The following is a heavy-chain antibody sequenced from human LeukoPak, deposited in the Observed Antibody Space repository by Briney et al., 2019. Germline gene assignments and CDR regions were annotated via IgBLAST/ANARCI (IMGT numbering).Heavy chain of an antibody. CDR1: GGSISSYY. Sequence: SETLSLTCTVSGGSISSYYWSWIRQPPGKGLEWIGYIYYSGSTNYNPSLKSRVTISVDTSKNQFSLKLSSVTAVDTAVYYCARANYYDSSGYSRGAFDIWGQGTMVIVSS. CDR2: IYYSGST. CDR3: ARANYYDSSGYSRGAFDI. J-gene: IGHJ3*02. V-gene: IGHV4-59*08. D-gene: IGHD3-22*01.